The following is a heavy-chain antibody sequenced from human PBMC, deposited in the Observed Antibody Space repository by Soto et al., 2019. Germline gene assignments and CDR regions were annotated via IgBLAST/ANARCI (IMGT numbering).Heavy chain of an antibody. D-gene: IGHD5-12*01. Sequence: EVQLFESGGGLVQPGGSLRLSCAASGFTFSSYAMTWGRQAPGKGLEWVSGLSGNGGTTYYADSVKGRFTVSRDNSKNTLYLQLNSLRAEDTAIYYCAKISGGQTVNGYSDYWGQGTLVTVSS. V-gene: IGHV3-23*01. J-gene: IGHJ4*02. CDR3: AKISGGQTVNGYSDY. CDR1: GFTFSSYA. CDR2: LSGNGGTT.